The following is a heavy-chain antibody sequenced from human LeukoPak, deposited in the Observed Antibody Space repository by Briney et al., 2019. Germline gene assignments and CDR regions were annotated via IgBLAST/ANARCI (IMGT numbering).Heavy chain of an antibody. J-gene: IGHJ5*02. CDR2: IYHGGGA. CDR3: ARELSRIYDSGGYYYP. Sequence: PGGSLRLSCAASGFTFKTNAMHWVRQAPGKELEWIGSIYHGGGAYYNPSLKSRVTVSIDTSKNQFSLKLSSVTAADTAEYYCARELSRIYDSGGYYYPWGQGALVTVSS. CDR1: GFTFKTNA. V-gene: IGHV4-38-2*02. D-gene: IGHD3-22*01.